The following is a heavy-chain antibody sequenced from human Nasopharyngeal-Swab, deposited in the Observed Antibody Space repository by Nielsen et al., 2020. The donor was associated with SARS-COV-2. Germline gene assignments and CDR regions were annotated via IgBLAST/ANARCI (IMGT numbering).Heavy chain of an antibody. V-gene: IGHV4-39*07. Sequence: SETLPLTCTVSGVPFRNTDYYWGWVRPAPGKGLEWIRSVLYSARTYFHPSLRSRVTISIDTSKDQFSLKLTSVTAADTGVYYCVRIFNFDVWSGPTPHYFDHWGQGTLVTVSS. CDR3: VRIFNFDVWSGPTPHYFDH. J-gene: IGHJ4*02. D-gene: IGHD3-3*01. CDR1: GVPFRNTDYY. CDR2: VLYSART.